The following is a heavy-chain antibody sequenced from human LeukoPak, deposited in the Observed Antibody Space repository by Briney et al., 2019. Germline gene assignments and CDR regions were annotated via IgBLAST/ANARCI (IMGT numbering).Heavy chain of an antibody. D-gene: IGHD3-22*01. CDR1: GGSISSSSYY. CDR3: ARDASYYYDSSGSPPFDF. J-gene: IGHJ4*01. Sequence: SETLSLTCTVSGGSISSSSYYWGWIRQPPGKGLEWIGSIYYSGNTYYNPSLKSRVTISVDTSKNQFSLKMTSVTAADTAVYYCARDASYYYDSSGSPPFDFWGHGTLVTVSS. CDR2: IYYSGNT. V-gene: IGHV4-39*02.